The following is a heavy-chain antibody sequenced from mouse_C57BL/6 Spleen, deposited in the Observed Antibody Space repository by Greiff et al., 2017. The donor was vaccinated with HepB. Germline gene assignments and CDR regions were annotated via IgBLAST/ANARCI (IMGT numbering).Heavy chain of an antibody. J-gene: IGHJ2*01. D-gene: IGHD4-1*01. Sequence: EVKLVESGPGMVKPSQSLSLTCAVTGYSITSGYDWHWIRHFPGNKLEWMGYISYSGSTNYNPSLKSRISITHDTSKNHFFLKLNSVTTEDTATYYCARDTGTGFDYWGQGTTLTVSS. CDR3: ARDTGTGFDY. V-gene: IGHV3-1*01. CDR1: GYSITSGYD. CDR2: ISYSGST.